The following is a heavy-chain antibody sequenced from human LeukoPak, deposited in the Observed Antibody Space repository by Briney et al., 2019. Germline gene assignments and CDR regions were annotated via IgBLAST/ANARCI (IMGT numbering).Heavy chain of an antibody. Sequence: SETLSPTCAVYGGPFSGYYWSWIRQPPGKGLEWIGYIDYSGVTYYNPSLKSRVTISVDTSKNQFSPKLSSVTAADTAVYYCARDLTSGRLGELSLNYWSQGTLVTVSS. CDR2: IDYSGVT. CDR1: GGPFSGYY. D-gene: IGHD3-16*02. J-gene: IGHJ4*02. CDR3: ARDLTSGRLGELSLNY. V-gene: IGHV4-34*09.